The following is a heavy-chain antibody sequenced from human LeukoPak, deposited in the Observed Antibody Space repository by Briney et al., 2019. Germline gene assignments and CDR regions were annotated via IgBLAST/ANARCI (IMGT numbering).Heavy chain of an antibody. CDR2: IYHSERT. CDR1: GGSINISNW. V-gene: IGHV4-4*02. D-gene: IGHD6-13*01. Sequence: PSETLSLTCAVSGGSINISNWLGRVRQPPGEGLEWIGEIYHSERTNYNPSLKSLVTIPVDTSKNQFSLKLSSVTAADTAVYYCASPYSSSWYPFDDWGQGTLVTVSS. J-gene: IGHJ4*02. CDR3: ASPYSSSWYPFDD.